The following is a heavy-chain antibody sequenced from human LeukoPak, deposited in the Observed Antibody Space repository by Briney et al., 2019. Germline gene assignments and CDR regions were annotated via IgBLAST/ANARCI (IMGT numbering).Heavy chain of an antibody. CDR2: IFYNEGT. Sequence: NASETLSLTCTVSSGSFRTYYWSWIRQPPGKGLEWIGYIFYNEGTSYNPSLKSRVTISVDTSKNQFSLKLSSVTAADTAVYYCARGGDYRSTDYWGQGTLVTVSS. CDR3: ARGGDYRSTDY. CDR1: SGSFRTYY. D-gene: IGHD4-17*01. V-gene: IGHV4-59*01. J-gene: IGHJ4*02.